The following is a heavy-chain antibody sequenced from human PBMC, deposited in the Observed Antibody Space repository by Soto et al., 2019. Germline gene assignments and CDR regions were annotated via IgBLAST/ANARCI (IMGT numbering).Heavy chain of an antibody. V-gene: IGHV3-74*01. J-gene: IGHJ5*02. D-gene: IGHD2-2*01. CDR3: ARDYCSITTCLNWFDP. Sequence: GGSLRLSCAASGFTFSNYWMHWVRQAPGKGPVWVSRISSDGSTTLYADSVKGRFTVSRDNAKNTLYLQMHSLRPEDTAVYYCARDYCSITTCLNWFDPWGQGTLVTVSS. CDR1: GFTFSNYW. CDR2: ISSDGSTT.